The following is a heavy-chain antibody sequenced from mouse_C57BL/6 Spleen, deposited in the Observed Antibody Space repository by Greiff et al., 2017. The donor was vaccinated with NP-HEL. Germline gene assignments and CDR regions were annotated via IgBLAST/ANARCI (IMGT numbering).Heavy chain of an antibody. CDR3: ARCLHYYGSSCAMDY. CDR1: GYTFTSYW. D-gene: IGHD1-1*01. J-gene: IGHJ4*01. Sequence: VQLQQSGTELVKPGASVKLSCKASGYTFTSYWMHWVKQRPGQGLEWIGNINPSNGGTNYNEKFKSKATLTVDKSSSTAYMQLSSLTSEDSAVYDCARCLHYYGSSCAMDYWGQGTSVTVSS. CDR2: INPSNGGT. V-gene: IGHV1-53*01.